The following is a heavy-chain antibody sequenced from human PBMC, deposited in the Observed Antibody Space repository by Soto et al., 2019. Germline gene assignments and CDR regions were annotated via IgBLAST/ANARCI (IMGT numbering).Heavy chain of an antibody. CDR3: AKAVGSYGNFDY. J-gene: IGHJ4*02. CDR2: ISWNSGSI. V-gene: IGHV3-9*01. Sequence: EVQLVESGGGLVQPGRSLRLSCAASGFTFDDSAMHWVRQAPGKGLEWVSRISWNSGSIGYADSVKGRFTISRDNAKNSLYLQMNSLRAEDTALYYCAKAVGSYGNFDYWGQGTLVTVSS. D-gene: IGHD5-18*01. CDR1: GFTFDDSA.